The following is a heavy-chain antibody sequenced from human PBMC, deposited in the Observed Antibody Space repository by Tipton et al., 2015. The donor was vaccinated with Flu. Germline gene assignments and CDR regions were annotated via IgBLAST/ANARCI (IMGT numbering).Heavy chain of an antibody. J-gene: IGHJ3*02. CDR1: GYSISSGYY. V-gene: IGHV4-38-2*02. D-gene: IGHD3-10*01. CDR3: ARGRMVRGVMYAFDI. CDR2: IYHSGST. Sequence: TLSLTCTVSGYSISSGYYWGWIRQPPGKGLEWIGSIYHSGSTYYNPSLKSRVTISVYTSKNQFSLKLSSVTAADTAVYYCARGRMVRGVMYAFDIWGQGTMVTVSS.